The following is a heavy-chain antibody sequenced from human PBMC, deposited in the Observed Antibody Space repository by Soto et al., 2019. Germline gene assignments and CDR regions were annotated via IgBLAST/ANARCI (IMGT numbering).Heavy chain of an antibody. CDR3: AKDQDSRGHIPHMDV. CDR1: GFTFSSYA. V-gene: IGHV3-23*01. D-gene: IGHD6-19*01. CDR2: ISGSGGST. Sequence: GGSLRLSCAASGFTFSSYAMSWVRQAPGKGLEWVSAISGSGGSTYYADSVKGRFTISRDNSKNTLYLQMNSLRAEDTAVYYCAKDQDSRGHIPHMDVWGKGTTVTVSS. J-gene: IGHJ6*03.